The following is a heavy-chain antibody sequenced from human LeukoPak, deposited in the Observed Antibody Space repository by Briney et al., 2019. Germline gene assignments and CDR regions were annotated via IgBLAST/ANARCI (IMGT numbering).Heavy chain of an antibody. CDR1: GGTFSSYA. V-gene: IGHV1-69*13. CDR3: AGKSTAAVDYYYGMDV. CDR2: IIPIFGTA. Sequence: SVKVSCKASGGTFSSYAISWVRQAPGQGLEWMGGIIPIFGTANYAQKFQGGVTITADESASTAYMELSSLRSEDTAVYYCAGKSTAAVDYYYGMDVWGQGTTVTVSS. D-gene: IGHD6-6*01. J-gene: IGHJ6*02.